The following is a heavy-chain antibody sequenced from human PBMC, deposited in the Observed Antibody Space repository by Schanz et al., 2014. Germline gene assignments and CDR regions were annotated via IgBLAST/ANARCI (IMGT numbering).Heavy chain of an antibody. J-gene: IGHJ6*02. CDR3: ARNWGPHYYSYYGMDV. CDR2: MWYDGTKK. D-gene: IGHD7-27*01. V-gene: IGHV3-33*01. CDR1: GFTFSSHG. Sequence: VQLVESGGGVVQPGGSLRLSCAASGFTFSSHGMHWVRQAPGKGLEWVAFMWYDGTKKYYVDSVKGRFTISRDSSKNTLYLQMNSLRAEDTAVYYCARNWGPHYYSYYGMDVWGQGTMVTVS.